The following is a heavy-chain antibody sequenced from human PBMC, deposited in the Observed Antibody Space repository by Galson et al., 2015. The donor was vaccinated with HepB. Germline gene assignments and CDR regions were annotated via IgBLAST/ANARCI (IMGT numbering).Heavy chain of an antibody. CDR3: ARRVGFFLEYSTGWYKEAFDI. CDR2: IYYSGST. J-gene: IGHJ3*02. V-gene: IGHV4-39*07. CDR1: GGSISSSSYY. D-gene: IGHD6-13*01. Sequence: ETLSLTCTVSGGSISSSSYYWGWIRQPPGKGLEWIGNIYYSGSTNYNPSLKSRVTISIDTSKNQISLSLSSVTAADTAVYYCARRVGFFLEYSTGWYKEAFDIWGQGTMVTVSS.